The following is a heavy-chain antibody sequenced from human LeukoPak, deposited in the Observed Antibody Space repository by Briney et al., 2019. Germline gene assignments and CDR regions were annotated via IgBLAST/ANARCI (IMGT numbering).Heavy chain of an antibody. Sequence: PGGSLRLSCAASGFTFSDYYMTWIRQAPGKGLEWVSYISSRGSTILYADSVKGRFTISRDNAKNSRYLQMNSLRAEDTAVYYCARGNNDYGDNGKIRFGYMDVWGKGTTVTVSS. V-gene: IGHV3-11*04. CDR2: ISSRGSTI. J-gene: IGHJ6*03. CDR3: ARGNNDYGDNGKIRFGYMDV. CDR1: GFTFSDYY. D-gene: IGHD4-17*01.